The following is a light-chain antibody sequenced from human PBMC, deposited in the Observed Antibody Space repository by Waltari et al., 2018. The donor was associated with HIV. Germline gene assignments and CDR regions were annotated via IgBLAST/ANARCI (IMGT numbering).Light chain of an antibody. CDR3: SSYTITTAIV. CDR2: EVT. J-gene: IGLJ2*01. CDR1: NSDAGAYNS. Sequence: QSALTQPASVSGSPGPSITLSCTGTNSDAGAYNSVSWYQQHPGKAPKLLIYEVTNRPPGISNRFSCSKSANTASMTISGLQPEDEADYYCSSYTITTAIVFGGGTKLTVL. V-gene: IGLV2-14*01.